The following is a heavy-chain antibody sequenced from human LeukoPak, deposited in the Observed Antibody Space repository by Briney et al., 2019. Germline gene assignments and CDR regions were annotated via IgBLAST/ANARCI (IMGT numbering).Heavy chain of an antibody. Sequence: GGSLRLSCAASGFTFSSYAMSWVRQAPGKGLEWVSAISGSGGSTYYADSVKGRFTISRDNSKNTLYLQMNSLRAEDTAVYYCAKEPNDFWSGYPHFDYWGQGTLVTVSS. CDR3: AKEPNDFWSGYPHFDY. D-gene: IGHD3-3*01. V-gene: IGHV3-23*01. CDR2: ISGSGGST. J-gene: IGHJ4*02. CDR1: GFTFSSYA.